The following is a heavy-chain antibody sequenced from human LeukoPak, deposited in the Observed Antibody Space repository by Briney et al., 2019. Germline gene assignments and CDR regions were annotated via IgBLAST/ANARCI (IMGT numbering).Heavy chain of an antibody. CDR2: INTKSGRT. CDR1: GYSFTDYY. V-gene: IGHV1-2*06. J-gene: IGHJ5*02. D-gene: IGHD3-3*01. Sequence: ASVKVSCKTSGYSFTDYYIHWVRQAPGQGLEWMGRINTKSGRTSSARKFQGRVTMTRDPSITTVYMDMAWLTSDDTAIYFCARADFIDAGPYLIGPWGQGTLVTVSS. CDR3: ARADFIDAGPYLIGP.